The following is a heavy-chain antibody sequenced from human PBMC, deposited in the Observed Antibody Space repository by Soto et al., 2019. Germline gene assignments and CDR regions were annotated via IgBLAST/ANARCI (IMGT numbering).Heavy chain of an antibody. CDR2: IIAYNGNT. Sequence: ASVKVSCKASGTTFSNFAIGWVRQAPGQGLEWMGGIIAYNGNTNYAQKLQGRVTMTTDTSTSTAYMELSSLRSEDTAVYYCANALGLYYFDYWGQGTLVTVSS. V-gene: IGHV1-18*01. J-gene: IGHJ4*02. D-gene: IGHD3-16*01. CDR1: GTTFSNFA. CDR3: ANALGLYYFDY.